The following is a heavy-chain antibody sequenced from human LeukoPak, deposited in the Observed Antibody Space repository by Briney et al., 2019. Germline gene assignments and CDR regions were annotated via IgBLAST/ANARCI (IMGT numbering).Heavy chain of an antibody. CDR1: GFTFSSFG. V-gene: IGHV3-33*01. J-gene: IGHJ4*02. D-gene: IGHD3-10*01. CDR3: ARESSMMFDY. CDR2: IWSDGSNK. Sequence: GRSLRLSCAASGFTFSSFGMHWVRQAPGKGLEWVAAIWSDGSNKYYADSVKGRFTISRDNSKNTLYLQMNSLRAEDTAVYYCARESSMMFDYCGQRTLVTVSA.